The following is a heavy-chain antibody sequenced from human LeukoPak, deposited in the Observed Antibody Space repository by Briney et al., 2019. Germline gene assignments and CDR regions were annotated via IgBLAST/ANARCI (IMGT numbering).Heavy chain of an antibody. V-gene: IGHV3-53*05. D-gene: IGHD3-22*01. Sequence: GGSLRLSCAASGFTVSSNYMSWVRQAPGKGLEWVSVIYSGGTTYYADSVKGRFAISRDNSKNTLYLQMNSLRAEDTAVYYCAKDFASDSSPQPWGQGTLVTVSS. CDR1: GFTVSSNY. CDR3: AKDFASDSSPQP. CDR2: IYSGGTT. J-gene: IGHJ5*02.